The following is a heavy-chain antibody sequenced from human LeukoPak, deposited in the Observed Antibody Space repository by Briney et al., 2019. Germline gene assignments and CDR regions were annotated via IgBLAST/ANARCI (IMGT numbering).Heavy chain of an antibody. CDR1: GGSISNYF. CDR2: IYYNGST. Sequence: SETLSLTCTVSGGSISNYFWSWIRQPPGKGLEWIGYIYYNGSTNYNPSLKSRVTISVDTSKNQFSLKLSSVTAADTAVYYCARGISSSGTDYWGQGTLVTVSS. J-gene: IGHJ4*02. CDR3: ARGISSSGTDY. D-gene: IGHD6-13*01. V-gene: IGHV4-59*01.